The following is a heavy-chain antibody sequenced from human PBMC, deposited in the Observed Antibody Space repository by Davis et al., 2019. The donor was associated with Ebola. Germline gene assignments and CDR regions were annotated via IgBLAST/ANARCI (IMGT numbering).Heavy chain of an antibody. J-gene: IGHJ6*02. CDR3: ARDPANRGSRYYGMDV. CDR2: INADNGNT. Sequence: ASVPVSCKASGYTFTNYAMHCVRQAPGQRLEWMGWINADNGNTKYSQKLQGRVTITRDTSATTAYMELSSLRSEDTAVYYCARDPANRGSRYYGMDVWGQGTTVTVSS. V-gene: IGHV1-3*01. CDR1: GYTFTNYA. D-gene: IGHD1-26*01.